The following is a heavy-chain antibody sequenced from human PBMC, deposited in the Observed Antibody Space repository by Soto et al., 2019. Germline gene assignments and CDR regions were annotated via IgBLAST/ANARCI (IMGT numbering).Heavy chain of an antibody. CDR3: ARHAGNSWKGDYFDY. D-gene: IGHD6-13*01. CDR2: IDPRDSDT. J-gene: IGHJ4*02. Sequence: GESLKISCKASGYTFTTSWIGWVRQMPGQGLEWMGIIDPRDSDTRYSPSFQGRITISVDKSISTAYLQWSSLEASDTAIYYCARHAGNSWKGDYFDYWGRGALVTVSS. CDR1: GYTFTTSW. V-gene: IGHV5-51*01.